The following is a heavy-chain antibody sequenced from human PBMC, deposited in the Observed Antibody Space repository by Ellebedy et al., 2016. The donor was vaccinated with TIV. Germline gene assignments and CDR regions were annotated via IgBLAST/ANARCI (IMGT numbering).Heavy chain of an antibody. J-gene: IGHJ4*02. V-gene: IGHV3-7*03. Sequence: PGGSLRLSCAASGFTFSNYWMSWVRQAPGKGLEWVANIKQDGSEKYYVDSVKGRFTIFRANAKNSLYMQMNSLRAEDTAVYYCARVVDSYGLRYFDYWGQGTLVTVSS. CDR3: ARVVDSYGLRYFDY. D-gene: IGHD5-18*01. CDR1: GFTFSNYW. CDR2: IKQDGSEK.